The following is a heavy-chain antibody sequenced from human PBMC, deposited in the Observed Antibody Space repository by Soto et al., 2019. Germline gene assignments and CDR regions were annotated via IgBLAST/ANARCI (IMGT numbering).Heavy chain of an antibody. CDR1: GCSITNYY. V-gene: IGHV4-4*07. D-gene: IGHD6-13*01. J-gene: IGHJ4*02. Sequence: AETLSLTFIVSGCSITNYYWSWIRQPAGKGLEYIGRIYSSGSINYNPSLKSRVTMSVDTSKNQFSLKVRSVTAADTAVYYCARQTTYSSSWHDCWGQGTLVTVSS. CDR2: IYSSGSI. CDR3: ARQTTYSSSWHDC.